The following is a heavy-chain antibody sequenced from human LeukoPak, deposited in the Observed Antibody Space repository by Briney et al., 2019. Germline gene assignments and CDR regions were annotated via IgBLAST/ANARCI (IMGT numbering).Heavy chain of an antibody. V-gene: IGHV3-48*01. Sequence: PGGSLRLSCAASGFTFSSYSMNWVRQAPGKGLEWVSYISSSSSTIYYADSVKGRFTISRDNAKNSLYLQMNSLRAEDTAVYYCARETSGSHYPVDYWGQGTLVTVSS. CDR2: ISSSSSTI. CDR3: ARETSGSHYPVDY. D-gene: IGHD1-26*01. J-gene: IGHJ4*02. CDR1: GFTFSSYS.